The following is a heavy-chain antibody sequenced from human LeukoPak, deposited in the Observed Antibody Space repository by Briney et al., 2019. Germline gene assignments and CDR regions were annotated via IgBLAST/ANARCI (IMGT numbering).Heavy chain of an antibody. J-gene: IGHJ5*02. CDR1: GGTFKKYG. Sequence: PLASVNVSCKASGGTFKKYGITWVRQAPGQGLEWMGGITPMFDIRSYAQKFQGRVTITADASTSTVYMELSSLTSEDTAVYYCASGYSSSLDPWGQGTLVTVSS. D-gene: IGHD2-15*01. V-gene: IGHV1-69*13. CDR2: ITPMFDIR. CDR3: ASGYSSSLDP.